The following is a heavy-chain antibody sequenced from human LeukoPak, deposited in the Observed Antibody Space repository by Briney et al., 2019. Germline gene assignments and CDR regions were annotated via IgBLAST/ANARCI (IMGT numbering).Heavy chain of an antibody. Sequence: GGSLRLSCAASGFTFSTYTMYWVRHPPGKRLEWVSIIGSSGGGIHYADSVRGRFTISRDNSKNALYLQMNSLRVEDTAVYYCAIDPNWGTHSWGQGVLVTVSS. CDR3: AIDPNWGTHS. V-gene: IGHV3-23*01. CDR2: IGSSGGGI. D-gene: IGHD7-27*01. J-gene: IGHJ4*02. CDR1: GFTFSTYT.